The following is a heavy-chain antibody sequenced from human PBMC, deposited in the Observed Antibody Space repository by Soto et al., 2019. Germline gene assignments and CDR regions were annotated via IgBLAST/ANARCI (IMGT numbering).Heavy chain of an antibody. J-gene: IGHJ4*02. Sequence: QVQLVQSGAEVKKPGASLKVSCKASGYTFTSYYMHWVRQAPGQGLEWMGIINPSGGSTSYAQKLQGRVTMPRDTSTSTVYMELSSLRSEDTAVYYCARSGFSYSSSPPHFDYWGQGTLVTVSS. D-gene: IGHD6-6*01. V-gene: IGHV1-46*01. CDR1: GYTFTSYY. CDR3: ARSGFSYSSSPPHFDY. CDR2: INPSGGST.